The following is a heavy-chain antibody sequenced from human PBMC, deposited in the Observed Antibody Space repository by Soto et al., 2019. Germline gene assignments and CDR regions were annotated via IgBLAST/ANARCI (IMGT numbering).Heavy chain of an antibody. CDR1: GGSISSGGYS. D-gene: IGHD6-19*01. CDR3: ASLRSGWGIDY. V-gene: IGHV4-30-2*01. CDR2: IYHSGST. J-gene: IGHJ4*02. Sequence: QLQLQESGSGLVKPSQTLSLTCAVSGGSISSGGYSWSWIRQPPGKGLEWIGYIYHSGSTYYNPSLKRRVTISVDRSKNQFPLKLSSVTAADTAVYYCASLRSGWGIDYWGQGTLVTVSS.